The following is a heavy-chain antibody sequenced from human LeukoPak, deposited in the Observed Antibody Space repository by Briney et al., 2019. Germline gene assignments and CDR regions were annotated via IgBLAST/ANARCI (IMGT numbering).Heavy chain of an antibody. J-gene: IGHJ4*02. CDR1: GFTFSSYW. CDR2: INNDGSTT. CDR3: GSYSYQVDY. V-gene: IGHV3-74*01. D-gene: IGHD5-18*01. Sequence: GGPLRLSCAASGFTFSSYWMHWVRQAPGKGLVWVSRINNDGSTTSYADSVKGRFTISRDNAKNTLYLQMNSLRGEDTAVYYCGSYSYQVDYWGQGTLVTVSS.